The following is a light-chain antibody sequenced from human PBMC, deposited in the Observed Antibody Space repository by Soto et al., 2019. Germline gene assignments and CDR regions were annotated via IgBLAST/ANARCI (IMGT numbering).Light chain of an antibody. Sequence: DIVMTQSPDSLAMSLGERATINCKSSQSLLYSSNNKTYLAWYQHKPGQSPKMLIFWASARESGVPDRFSGSGSETDFTLTISRLQAEDAAVYYCQQYYSDFFPFGPGTRLEIK. CDR2: WAS. CDR1: QSLLYSSNNKTY. J-gene: IGKJ2*01. CDR3: QQYYSDFFP. V-gene: IGKV4-1*01.